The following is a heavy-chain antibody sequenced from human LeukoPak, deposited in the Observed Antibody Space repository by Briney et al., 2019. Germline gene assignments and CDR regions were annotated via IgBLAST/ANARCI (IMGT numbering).Heavy chain of an antibody. V-gene: IGHV1-2*02. CDR3: ARGPAFWELLFDY. Sequence: ASVKVSCKASGYTFTSYYMHWVRQAPGQGLEWMGIINPNSGGTNYAQKFQGRVTMTRDTSISTAYMELSRLRSDDTAVYYCARGPAFWELLFDYWGQGTLVTVSS. D-gene: IGHD1-26*01. CDR2: INPNSGGT. J-gene: IGHJ4*02. CDR1: GYTFTSYY.